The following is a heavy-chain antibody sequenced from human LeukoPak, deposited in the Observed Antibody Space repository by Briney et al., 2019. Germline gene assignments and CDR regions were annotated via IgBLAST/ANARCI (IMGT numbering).Heavy chain of an antibody. J-gene: IGHJ2*01. CDR3: AKSMTLQWRGFFDL. Sequence: GGSLRLSCAASGFTFGTYAMSWVRQAPGKGLEWVSTISDSGANTYYADSVRGRFTISRDNSKNTLYLQKNSLRADDTAIYYCAKSMTLQWRGFFDLWGRGTHVTVPS. CDR1: GFTFGTYA. V-gene: IGHV3-23*01. CDR2: ISDSGANT. D-gene: IGHD6-19*01.